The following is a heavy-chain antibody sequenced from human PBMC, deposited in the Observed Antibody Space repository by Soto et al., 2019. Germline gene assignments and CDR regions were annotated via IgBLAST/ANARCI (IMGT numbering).Heavy chain of an antibody. J-gene: IGHJ4*02. D-gene: IGHD6-25*01. CDR1: SDSIAGENW. Sequence: QVQLQESGPGLVKPSETLSLTCTVSSDSIAGENWWSWVRQPPGMGLEWIGEIFHTGGTNYNPSLKSRVTMEVDKYKNQFSLKLISATAADTAVYHCARVFSSGSGWMYYFDFWGQGTLVSVSS. V-gene: IGHV4-4*02. CDR2: IFHTGGT. CDR3: ARVFSSGSGWMYYFDF.